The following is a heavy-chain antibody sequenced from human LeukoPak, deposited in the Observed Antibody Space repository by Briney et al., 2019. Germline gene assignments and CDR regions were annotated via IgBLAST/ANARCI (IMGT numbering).Heavy chain of an antibody. CDR1: GFTFTSSA. CDR3: AADSSSGWYVFDY. D-gene: IGHD6-19*01. Sequence: SVKVSCKASGFTFTSSAMQWVRQARGQRLEWIGWIVVGSGNTNYAQKFQERVTITRDMSTSTAYMELSSLRSEDTAVYYCAADSSSGWYVFDYWGQGTLVTVSS. CDR2: IVVGSGNT. V-gene: IGHV1-58*02. J-gene: IGHJ4*02.